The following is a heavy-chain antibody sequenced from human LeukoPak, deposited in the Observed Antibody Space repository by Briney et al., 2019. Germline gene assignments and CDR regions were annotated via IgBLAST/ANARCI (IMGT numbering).Heavy chain of an antibody. CDR3: AKEGLEWLRSYFDY. V-gene: IGHV3-30*18. D-gene: IGHD5-12*01. CDR1: GFTFSSYG. Sequence: PGGSLRLSCAASGFTFSSYGMHWVRQAPGKGLEWVAVISYDGSNKYYADSVKGRFTISRDNSKNTLYLQMNSLRAEDTAVYYCAKEGLEWLRSYFDYWGQGTLVTVSS. CDR2: ISYDGSNK. J-gene: IGHJ4*02.